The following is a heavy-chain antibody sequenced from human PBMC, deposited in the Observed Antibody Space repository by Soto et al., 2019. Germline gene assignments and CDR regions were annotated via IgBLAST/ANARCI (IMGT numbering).Heavy chain of an antibody. CDR1: GFTFSIYA. CDR3: ANNLYSSSY. Sequence: GGSLRLSCAASGFTFSIYAMSWVRQAPGEGLEWVSAISGSGGSTYYADSVKGRFTISRDNSKNTLYLQMNSLRAGDTAVYYCANNLYSSSYWGQGTLVTVSS. D-gene: IGHD6-6*01. J-gene: IGHJ4*02. V-gene: IGHV3-23*01. CDR2: ISGSGGST.